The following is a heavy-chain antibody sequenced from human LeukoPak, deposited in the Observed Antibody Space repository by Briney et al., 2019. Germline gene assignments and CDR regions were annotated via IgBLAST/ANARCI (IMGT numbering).Heavy chain of an antibody. J-gene: IGHJ4*02. CDR2: ISGSGGST. V-gene: IGHV3-23*01. Sequence: GGSLRLSCAASGFTFSSYAMSWVRQAPGKGLEWVSAISGSGGSTYYADSVKGRFTISRDNSKNTLYLQMNSLRAVDTAVYYCAKDPDRGYSYGYALIFDYWGQGTLVTVSS. D-gene: IGHD5-18*01. CDR1: GFTFSSYA. CDR3: AKDPDRGYSYGYALIFDY.